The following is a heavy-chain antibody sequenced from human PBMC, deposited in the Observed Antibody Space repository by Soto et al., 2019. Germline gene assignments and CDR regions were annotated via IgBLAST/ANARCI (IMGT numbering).Heavy chain of an antibody. D-gene: IGHD3-10*01. CDR3: AREFRYGSGIQSFDY. V-gene: IGHV4-59*01. J-gene: IGHJ4*02. CDR1: GGSISSYY. Sequence: QVQLQESGPGLVKPSETLSLTCTVSGGSISSYYWSWIRQPPGKGLEWIGYIYYSGSTNYNPSLKSRVTISVDTSKTQFSLKLSSVTAADTAVYYCAREFRYGSGIQSFDYWGQGTLVTVSS. CDR2: IYYSGST.